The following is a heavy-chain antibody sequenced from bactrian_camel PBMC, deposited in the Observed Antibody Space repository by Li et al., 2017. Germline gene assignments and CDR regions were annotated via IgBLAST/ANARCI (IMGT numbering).Heavy chain of an antibody. Sequence: HVQLVESGGRSVEAGKSLRLACVPHLYAYTTACMTWFRQAPGKEREGVAEMHIENGTPYYADSVKGRFTISIESASKTPYLQMSNLKPEDTATYYCAAGRGVYCGGFRYWGQGTQVTVS. CDR2: MHIENGTP. V-gene: IGHV3S33*01. J-gene: IGHJ6*01. CDR3: AAGRGVYCGGFRY. CDR1: LYAYTTAC. D-gene: IGHD2*01.